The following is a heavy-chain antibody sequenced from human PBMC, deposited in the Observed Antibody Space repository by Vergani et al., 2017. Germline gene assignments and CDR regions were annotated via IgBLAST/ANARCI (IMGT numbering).Heavy chain of an antibody. V-gene: IGHV1-18*04. D-gene: IGHD2-2*01. CDR3: ARDKAYCSSTSCYTFDP. CDR1: GYTFTSYG. J-gene: IGHJ5*02. Sequence: QVQLVQSGAEVKKPGASVKVSCKASGYTFTSYGISWVRQAPGQGLEWMGWISAYNGNTNYAQKFQGRVTITADESTSTAYMELSSLRSEDTAVYYCARDKAYCSSTSCYTFDPWGQGTLVTVSS. CDR2: ISAYNGNT.